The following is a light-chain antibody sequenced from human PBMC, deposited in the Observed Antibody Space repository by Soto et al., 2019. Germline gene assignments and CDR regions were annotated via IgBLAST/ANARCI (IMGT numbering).Light chain of an antibody. V-gene: IGKV3-15*01. Sequence: EIVITQSPATLSVSPGEGATLSCRANQSVSSNLAWYQQKPGQAPRLLISGASTRATGIPDRFSGSGSGTEFTLTISSLQSDDSATYYCQQHNSYSQTFGQGTKVDIK. J-gene: IGKJ1*01. CDR1: QSVSSN. CDR2: GAS. CDR3: QQHNSYSQT.